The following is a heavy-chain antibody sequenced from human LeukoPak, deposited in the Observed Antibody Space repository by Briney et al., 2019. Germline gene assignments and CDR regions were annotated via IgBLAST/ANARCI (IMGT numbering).Heavy chain of an antibody. V-gene: IGHV3-23*01. D-gene: IGHD2-21*02. CDR2: ISGSGGST. CDR1: GFTFSSYA. J-gene: IGHJ4*02. Sequence: GGSLRLSCAASGFTFSSYAMSWVRQAPGKGLEWVSAISGSGGSTYYADSVKGRFTISRDSSKNTLYLQMNSLRAEDTAVYYCARWTSCGWDCHILDYWGQGILVTVSS. CDR3: ARWTSCGWDCHILDY.